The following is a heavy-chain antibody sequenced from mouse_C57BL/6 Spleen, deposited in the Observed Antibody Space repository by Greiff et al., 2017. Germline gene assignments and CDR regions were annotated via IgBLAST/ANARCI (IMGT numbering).Heavy chain of an antibody. CDR1: GYTFTDYE. Sequence: QVQLKESGAELVRPGASVTLSCKASGYTFTDYEMHWVKQTPVHGLEWIGAIDPETGGTAYNQKFKGKAILTADKSSSTAYMELRSLTSEDSAVYYCTPIAWFAYWGQGTLVTVSA. J-gene: IGHJ3*01. D-gene: IGHD6-5*01. CDR3: TPIAWFAY. V-gene: IGHV1-15*01. CDR2: IDPETGGT.